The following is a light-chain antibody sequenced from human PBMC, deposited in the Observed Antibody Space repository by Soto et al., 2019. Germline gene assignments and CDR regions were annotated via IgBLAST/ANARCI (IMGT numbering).Light chain of an antibody. Sequence: EIVLTQSPGTLSLSPGERATLSCRASQSISSSFLAWYQQKPGQAPRLLISGASSRATGIPDRFSGSGSGTDFTLTINSLEPEDFAVYYCQQYHDTGTFGQGTKVDIK. CDR3: QQYHDTGT. CDR1: QSISSSF. CDR2: GAS. V-gene: IGKV3-20*01. J-gene: IGKJ1*01.